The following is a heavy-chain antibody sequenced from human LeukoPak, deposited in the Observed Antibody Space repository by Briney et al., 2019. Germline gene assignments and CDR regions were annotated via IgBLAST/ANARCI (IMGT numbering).Heavy chain of an antibody. Sequence: ASVKVSCKVSGYTLTELSMHWVRQAPGKGLEWMGGFGPEDGETIYAQKFQGRVTMTEDTSTDTAYMELSSLRSEDTAVYYCATVTMGAEYFQHWGQGTLVTVSS. CDR3: ATVTMGAEYFQH. CDR2: FGPEDGET. CDR1: GYTLTELS. J-gene: IGHJ1*01. V-gene: IGHV1-24*01. D-gene: IGHD2-2*01.